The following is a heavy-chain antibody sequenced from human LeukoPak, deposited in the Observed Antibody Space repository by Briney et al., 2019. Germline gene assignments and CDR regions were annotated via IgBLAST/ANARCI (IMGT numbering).Heavy chain of an antibody. D-gene: IGHD3-3*01. CDR1: GYTFTSYD. V-gene: IGHV1-8*01. CDR3: ARGLSYYDFWSGYYTCWFDP. J-gene: IGHJ5*02. Sequence: ASVKVSCKASGYTFTSYDINWARQATGQGLEWMGWTNPNSGNTGYAQKFQGRVTMTRNTSISTAYMELSSLRSEDTAVYYCARGLSYYDFWSGYYTCWFDPWGQGTLVTVSS. CDR2: TNPNSGNT.